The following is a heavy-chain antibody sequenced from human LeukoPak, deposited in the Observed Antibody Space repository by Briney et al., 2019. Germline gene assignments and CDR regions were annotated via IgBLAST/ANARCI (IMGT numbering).Heavy chain of an antibody. CDR1: GLTFSTYS. CDR3: ARDLQGSYYYGMDV. V-gene: IGHV3-48*01. D-gene: IGHD2-15*01. J-gene: IGHJ6*02. Sequence: GGSLRLSCAASGLTFSTYSMNWARQAPGKGLEWVSYISSNSNTIYYADSVKGRFTISRDNGKNSLYLQMNSLRAEDTAVYYCARDLQGSYYYGMDVWGQGTTVIVSS. CDR2: ISSNSNTI.